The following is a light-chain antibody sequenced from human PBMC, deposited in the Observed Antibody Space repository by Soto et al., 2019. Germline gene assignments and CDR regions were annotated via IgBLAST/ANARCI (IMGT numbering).Light chain of an antibody. CDR2: GDN. J-gene: IGLJ1*01. Sequence: SVLPQPPSVSGAPAEWVAISCTGSSSNIGAEYDVHWYQQLPGTAPKRLIYGDNNRPSGVPDRFSGSKSGTSASLAITGLQPEDEADYYCQSYDSSLTTFVFGTGTKVTVL. CDR3: QSYDSSLTTFV. CDR1: SSNIGAEYD. V-gene: IGLV1-40*01.